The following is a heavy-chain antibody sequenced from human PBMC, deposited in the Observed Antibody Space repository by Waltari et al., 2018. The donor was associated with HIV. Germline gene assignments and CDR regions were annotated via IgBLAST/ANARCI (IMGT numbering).Heavy chain of an antibody. D-gene: IGHD3-16*01. CDR3: HRPWDSDHWGSDN. Sequence: QEQLVQSGNEVTKPRASVRVPRTAPGYTLIGNYIHWVRQAPGQGLEWMGWLNPKSGATNYAQRFRGRVTFTRDTSVNTAYLDLTGLRIDDTATYFCHRPWDSDHWGSDNWGQGTLVIVSS. J-gene: IGHJ4*01. V-gene: IGHV1-2*02. CDR1: GYTLIGNY. CDR2: LNPKSGAT.